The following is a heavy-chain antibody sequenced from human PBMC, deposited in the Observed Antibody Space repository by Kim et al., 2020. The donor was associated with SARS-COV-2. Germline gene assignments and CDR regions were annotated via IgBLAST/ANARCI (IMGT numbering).Heavy chain of an antibody. V-gene: IGHV4-59*13. D-gene: IGHD2-2*01. CDR1: GGSISSYY. Sequence: SETLSLTCTVSGGSISSYYWSWIRQPPGKGLEWIGYIYYSGSTNYNPSLKSRVTISVDTSKNQFSLKLSSVTAADTAVYYCARSGVVPAERNSFDYWGQGTLVTVSS. J-gene: IGHJ4*02. CDR3: ARSGVVPAERNSFDY. CDR2: IYYSGST.